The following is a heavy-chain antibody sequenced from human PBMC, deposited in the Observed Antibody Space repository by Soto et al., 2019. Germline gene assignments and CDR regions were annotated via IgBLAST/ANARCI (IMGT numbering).Heavy chain of an antibody. CDR3: ARVTSMVRGVIDNGFDP. D-gene: IGHD3-10*01. CDR1: GGTFSSYA. Sequence: QVPLVQSGAEVKKPGYSVTVSCKASGGTFSSYAIHWVRQAPGQGLEWMGGIIPMYGPAKYAQRLQGRVTITADDSTTTVYMELTSLTSQDTAVYYCARVTSMVRGVIDNGFDPWGHGTLVTVSS. J-gene: IGHJ5*02. V-gene: IGHV1-69*01. CDR2: IIPMYGPA.